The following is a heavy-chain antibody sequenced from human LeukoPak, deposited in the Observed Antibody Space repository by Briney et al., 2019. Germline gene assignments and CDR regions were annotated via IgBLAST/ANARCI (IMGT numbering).Heavy chain of an antibody. CDR2: IYYSGST. V-gene: IGHV4-39*07. CDR1: GGSISSSSYY. J-gene: IGHJ5*02. Sequence: SETLSLTCTVSGGSISSSSYYWGWIRQPPGKGLEWIGSIYYSGSTYYNPSLKSRVTISVDTPKNQFSLKLSSVTAADTAVYYCARDAGRNVLRFLEWPANWFDPWGQGTLVTVSS. D-gene: IGHD3-3*01. CDR3: ARDAGRNVLRFLEWPANWFDP.